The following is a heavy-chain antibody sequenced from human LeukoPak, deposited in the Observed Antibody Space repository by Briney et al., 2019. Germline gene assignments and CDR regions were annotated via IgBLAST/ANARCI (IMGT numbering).Heavy chain of an antibody. D-gene: IGHD3-3*01. J-gene: IGHJ3*02. Sequence: SETLSLTCTVSGGSISSYYWSWIRQPPGKGLEWIGYIYYSGSTNYNPSLKSRVTISVDTSKNQFSLKLSSVTAADTAVYYCARQPIFGVAVAFDIWGQGTMVTVSS. CDR3: ARQPIFGVAVAFDI. CDR2: IYYSGST. V-gene: IGHV4-59*01. CDR1: GGSISSYY.